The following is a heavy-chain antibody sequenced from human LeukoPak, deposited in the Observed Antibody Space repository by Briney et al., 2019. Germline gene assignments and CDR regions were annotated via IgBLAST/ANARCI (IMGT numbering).Heavy chain of an antibody. V-gene: IGHV3-9*01. J-gene: IGHJ6*01. CDR3: AKDILSGYDSSGYHNYYYYGMDV. CDR1: GFTFDDYA. CDR2: ISWDSGSI. D-gene: IGHD3-22*01. Sequence: GRSLRLSCAASGFTFDDYAMHWVRQAPGKGLEWVSGISWDSGSIDYADSVKGRFTISRDNAKNTLYLQMNSLRAEDTALYYCAKDILSGYDSSGYHNYYYYGMDVWGKATTVTAS.